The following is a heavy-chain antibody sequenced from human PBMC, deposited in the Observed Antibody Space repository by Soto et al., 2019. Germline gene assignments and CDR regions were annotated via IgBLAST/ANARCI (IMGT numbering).Heavy chain of an antibody. V-gene: IGHV3-30*18. D-gene: IGHD6-6*01. J-gene: IGHJ6*02. CDR1: GFSFSTYG. CDR2: ISNDGRNK. Sequence: QVPMVESGGGVVQPGRSLRLSCAASGFSFSTYGMHWVRQAPGKWLEWMSVISNDGRNKYYADSVRGRFTTSRDNYKDTLFQQMNSPRGEDTAVYYCANVVRADSTSPTFYDESGSDVLGQGAMVKVSS. CDR3: ANVVRADSTSPTFYDESGSDV.